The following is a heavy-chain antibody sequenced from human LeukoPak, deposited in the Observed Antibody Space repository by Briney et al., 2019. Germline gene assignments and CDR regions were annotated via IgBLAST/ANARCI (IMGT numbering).Heavy chain of an antibody. CDR3: ARDGLDDYGVSDY. CDR2: ISSSSSYI. D-gene: IGHD4-17*01. CDR1: GFTFSSYS. Sequence: GGSLRLSCAASGFTFSSYSMNWVRQAPGKGLEWVSSISSSSSYIYYADSVKGRFTISRDNAKNSLYLQMNSLRAEDTAVYYCARDGLDDYGVSDYWGQGTLVTVSS. J-gene: IGHJ4*02. V-gene: IGHV3-21*01.